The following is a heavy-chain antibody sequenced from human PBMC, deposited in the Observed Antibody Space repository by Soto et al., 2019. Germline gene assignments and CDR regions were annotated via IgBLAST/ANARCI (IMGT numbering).Heavy chain of an antibody. CDR2: ISAYNGNT. CDR1: GYTFTSYG. V-gene: IGHV1-18*01. Sequence: ATVKVSCKASGYTFTSYGISWVRQAPGQGLEWMGWISAYNGNTNYAQKLQGRVTMTTDTSTSTAYMELRSLRSDDTAVYYCARPHWVAGTDYYYYGMDVWGQGTTVTVSS. J-gene: IGHJ6*02. CDR3: ARPHWVAGTDYYYYGMDV. D-gene: IGHD6-19*01.